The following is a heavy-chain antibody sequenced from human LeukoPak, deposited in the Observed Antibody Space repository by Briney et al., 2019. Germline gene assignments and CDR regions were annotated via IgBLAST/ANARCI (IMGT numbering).Heavy chain of an antibody. J-gene: IGHJ3*02. Sequence: GGSLRLSCAASGFTFRSYAMSWVRQAPGKGLEWVSAISGSGDSTYYADSVKGRFTISRDNSKNTLFLQMNSLRVEDTAVYYCAKDERGYHGLNAFDIWGQGTMVTVSS. D-gene: IGHD3-10*01. CDR2: ISGSGDST. CDR3: AKDERGYHGLNAFDI. CDR1: GFTFRSYA. V-gene: IGHV3-23*01.